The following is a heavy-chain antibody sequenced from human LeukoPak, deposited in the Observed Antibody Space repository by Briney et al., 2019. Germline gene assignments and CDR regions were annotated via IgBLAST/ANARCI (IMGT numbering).Heavy chain of an antibody. CDR3: ARRVGGTPDY. D-gene: IGHD1-26*01. CDR1: GFTFSNHA. CDR2: IGGDGRGT. Sequence: PGGSLRLSCTASGFTFSNHAMTWVRQAPGKGLEWVSAIGGDGRGTDYADSVKGRFTISRDNSKNTLYLEMNSLRADGTARYYCARRVGGTPDYWGPGTLVTVSS. J-gene: IGHJ4*02. V-gene: IGHV3-23*01.